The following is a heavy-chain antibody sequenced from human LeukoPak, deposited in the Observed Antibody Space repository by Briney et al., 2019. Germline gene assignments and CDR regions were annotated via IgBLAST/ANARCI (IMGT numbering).Heavy chain of an antibody. CDR2: INHIGST. Sequence: SETLSLTCAVYGGSFSGYYWSWIRQPPGKGLEWSGEINHIGSTNYNPSLKSRVTISVDTSKNQFSLKLSSVTAADTAVYYCARAHSYGVSWDYWGQGTLVSVSS. D-gene: IGHD5-18*01. CDR1: GGSFSGYY. J-gene: IGHJ4*02. V-gene: IGHV4-34*01. CDR3: ARAHSYGVSWDY.